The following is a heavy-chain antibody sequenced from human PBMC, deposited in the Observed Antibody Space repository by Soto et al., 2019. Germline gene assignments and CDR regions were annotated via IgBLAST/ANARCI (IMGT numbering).Heavy chain of an antibody. CDR2: ISYDGSNK. CDR3: ARDLSVRPLYDS. Sequence: GGSLRLSGAASGLTFNDYAMHWVRQAPGKGLEWVAGISYDGSNKYYADSVKGRFTISRDNSKNTLYLQMNSLRAEDTAVYYCARDLSVRPLYDSWGQGTLVTVSS. J-gene: IGHJ4*02. D-gene: IGHD1-1*01. CDR1: GLTFNDYA. V-gene: IGHV3-30-3*01.